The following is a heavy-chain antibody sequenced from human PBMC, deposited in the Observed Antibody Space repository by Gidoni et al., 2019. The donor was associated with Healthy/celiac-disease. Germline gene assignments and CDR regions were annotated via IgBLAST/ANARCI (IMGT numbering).Heavy chain of an antibody. CDR1: GFTVSSYS. D-gene: IGHD3-10*01. CDR2: SSSSSSYI. J-gene: IGHJ4*02. CDR3: ARGGTADYYGSGSYFDY. V-gene: IGHV3-21*01. Sequence: EVQLVESGGGLVKPGGSLRLSCAASGFTVSSYSMNWVRQAPGKGLEWVSSSSSSSSYIYYADSVKGRFTISRDNAKNSLYLQMNSLRAEDTAVYYCARGGTADYYGSGSYFDYWGQGTLVTVSS.